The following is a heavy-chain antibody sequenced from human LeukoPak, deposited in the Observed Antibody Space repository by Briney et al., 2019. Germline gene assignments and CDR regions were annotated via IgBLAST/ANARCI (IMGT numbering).Heavy chain of an antibody. V-gene: IGHV4-61*02. J-gene: IGHJ4*02. CDR1: GGSISSGSYY. Sequence: PSQTLSLTCTVSGGSISSGSYYWSWIRQPAGKGLEWIGRIYTSGSTNYNPSLKSRVTISVDTSKNQFSLKLSSVTAADTAVYYCASFGQGYCSSTSCSQSQPHDYWGQGTLVTVSS. CDR2: IYTSGST. D-gene: IGHD2-2*01. CDR3: ASFGQGYCSSTSCSQSQPHDY.